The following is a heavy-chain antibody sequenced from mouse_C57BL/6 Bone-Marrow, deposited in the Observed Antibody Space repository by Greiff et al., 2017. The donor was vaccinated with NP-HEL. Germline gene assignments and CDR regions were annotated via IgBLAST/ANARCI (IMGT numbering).Heavy chain of an antibody. V-gene: IGHV3-6*01. D-gene: IGHD2-10*02. CDR3: ARAYGNYLDY. CDR1: GYSITSGYY. CDR2: ISYAGSN. Sequence: EVQLVESGPGLVKPSQSLSLTCSVTGYSITSGYYWNWLRRFPGNKLEWVGSISYAGSNNYSPSPKNRISITRDTSKNQFFLKLKSVAAKDTATYYSARAYGNYLDYGGQGTTLTVSS. J-gene: IGHJ2*01.